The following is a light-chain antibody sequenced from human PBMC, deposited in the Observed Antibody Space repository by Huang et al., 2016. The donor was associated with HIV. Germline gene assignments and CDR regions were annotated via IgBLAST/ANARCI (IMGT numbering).Light chain of an antibody. CDR1: QSISGY. V-gene: IGKV1-39*01. CDR2: GAS. CDR3: QQSYSDPRT. Sequence: DIQMTQSPSSLSASVGDRVTIPCRASQSISGYLNWYQQKPGKAPSLLIYGASSLQGGVSSRFSGSGSGTDFSLTISSLQPEDFATYYCQQSYSDPRTFGQGTKVEIK. J-gene: IGKJ1*01.